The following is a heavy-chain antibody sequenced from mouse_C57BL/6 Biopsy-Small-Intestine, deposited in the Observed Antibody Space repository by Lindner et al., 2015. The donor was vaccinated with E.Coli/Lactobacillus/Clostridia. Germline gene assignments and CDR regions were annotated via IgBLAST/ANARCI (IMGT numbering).Heavy chain of an antibody. V-gene: IGHV1-9*01. CDR1: GYTFTGYW. CDR3: ARSFYYYGSSFYWYFDV. CDR2: ILPGSGST. Sequence: VQLQESGAELMKPGASVKLSCKATGYTFTGYWIEWVKQRPGHGLEWIGEILPGSGSTNHNEKFKGKATFTADTSSNTAYMQLSSLTTEDSAIYYCARSFYYYGSSFYWYFDVWGTGTTVTVSS. J-gene: IGHJ1*03. D-gene: IGHD1-1*01.